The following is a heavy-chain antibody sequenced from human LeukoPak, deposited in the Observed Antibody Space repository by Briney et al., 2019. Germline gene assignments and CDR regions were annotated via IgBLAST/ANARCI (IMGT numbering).Heavy chain of an antibody. Sequence: GGSLRLSCAASGFTFTSQWMSWVRQAPGKGLEWVANINQDGGEKYFLDSVKGRFTISRDNSKNTLYLQMNSLRAEDTAVYYCAKAEFYGGYYYFDYWGQGTLVTVSS. D-gene: IGHD4-23*01. CDR2: INQDGGEK. J-gene: IGHJ4*02. V-gene: IGHV3-7*01. CDR3: AKAEFYGGYYYFDY. CDR1: GFTFTSQW.